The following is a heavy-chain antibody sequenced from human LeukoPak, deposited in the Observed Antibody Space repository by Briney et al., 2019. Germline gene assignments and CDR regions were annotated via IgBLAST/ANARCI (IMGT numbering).Heavy chain of an antibody. V-gene: IGHV4-34*01. CDR3: ARGRGYSSSHRYYYYMDV. J-gene: IGHJ6*03. CDR1: GGSFSGYY. Sequence: PSETLSLTCAVYGGSFSGYYWSWIRQPPGKGLEWIGEINHSGSTNYNPSLKSRVTISVDTSKNQFSLKLSSVTAADTAVYYCARGRGYSSSHRYYYYMDVWGKGTTVTVSS. CDR2: INHSGST. D-gene: IGHD6-6*01.